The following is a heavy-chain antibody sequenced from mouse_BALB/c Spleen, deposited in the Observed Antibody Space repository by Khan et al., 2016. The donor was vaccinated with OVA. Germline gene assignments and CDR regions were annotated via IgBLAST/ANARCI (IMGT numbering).Heavy chain of an antibody. V-gene: IGHV5-6*01. Sequence: EVELVESGGDLVKPGGSLKLSCAASGFTFSTYGMSWVRQTPDKRLVWVATISTGGSYTYYPDSVKGRFTISRDNAKNTLYLQMSSLKSEDTAMFYGTRLAYYYDSDGFAYWGQGTLVTVSA. D-gene: IGHD1-1*01. CDR2: ISTGGSYT. CDR3: TRLAYYYDSDGFAY. CDR1: GFTFSTYG. J-gene: IGHJ3*01.